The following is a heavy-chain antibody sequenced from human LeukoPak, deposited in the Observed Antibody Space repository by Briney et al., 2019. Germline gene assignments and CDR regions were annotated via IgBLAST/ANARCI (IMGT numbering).Heavy chain of an antibody. D-gene: IGHD2-2*01. Sequence: SETLSLTCAVYGGSFSGYYWSWIRRPPGKGLEWIGEINHSGSTNYNPSLKSRVTISVDTSKNQFSLKLSSVTAADTAVYYCARGHADYWGQGTLVTVSS. CDR2: INHSGST. CDR1: GGSFSGYY. CDR3: ARGHADY. J-gene: IGHJ4*02. V-gene: IGHV4-34*01.